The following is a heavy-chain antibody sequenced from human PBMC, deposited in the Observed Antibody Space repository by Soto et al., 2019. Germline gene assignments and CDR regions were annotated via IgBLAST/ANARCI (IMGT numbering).Heavy chain of an antibody. CDR3: ARGGLGAVAGVWYFDL. D-gene: IGHD6-19*01. CDR1: GFTFSSYA. CDR2: ISYDGSNK. V-gene: IGHV3-30-3*01. J-gene: IGHJ2*01. Sequence: QVQLVESGGGVVQPGRSLRLSCAASGFTFSSYAMHWVRQAPGKGLEWVAVISYDGSNKYYADSVKGRFTISRDNSKNTLYLQMNSLRAEDTAVYSCARGGLGAVAGVWYFDLWGRGTLVTVSS.